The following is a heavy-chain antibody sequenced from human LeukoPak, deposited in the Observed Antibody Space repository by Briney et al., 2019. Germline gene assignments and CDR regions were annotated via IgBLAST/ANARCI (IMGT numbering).Heavy chain of an antibody. V-gene: IGHV4-59*01. CDR3: ARFNYDDSRGYYTWHFDL. Sequence: PSETLSLTCTVSGGSTRRGYWSWLRQSPGKGLEWIGRTYYTGSTNYSPSFRGRVTISQDTSKRQFSLQLTSVTTADTALYYCARFNYDDSRGYYTWHFDLWGRGTLVTVSS. CDR2: TYYTGST. CDR1: GGSTRRGY. D-gene: IGHD3-22*01. J-gene: IGHJ2*01.